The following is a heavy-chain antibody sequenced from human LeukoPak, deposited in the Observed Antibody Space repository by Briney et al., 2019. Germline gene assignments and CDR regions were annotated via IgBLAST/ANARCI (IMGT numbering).Heavy chain of an antibody. Sequence: SETLCLTCTVSSGSIRSSSYYWGWIRQPPGKGLEWIGSIFYSGSTYYNPSLKSRVTMSVDTSKNQFSLKLSSVTAADTAVYYCATANFYFQYWGQGTLVTVSS. CDR3: ATANFYFQY. D-gene: IGHD2-8*01. J-gene: IGHJ1*01. CDR1: SGSIRSSSYY. CDR2: IFYSGST. V-gene: IGHV4-39*01.